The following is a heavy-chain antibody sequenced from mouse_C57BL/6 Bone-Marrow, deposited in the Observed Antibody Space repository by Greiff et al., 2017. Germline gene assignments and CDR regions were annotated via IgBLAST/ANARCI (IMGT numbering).Heavy chain of an antibody. CDR3: ARVSTMITGSFAY. CDR1: GYTFTSYW. V-gene: IGHV1-7*01. CDR2: INPSTGYT. D-gene: IGHD2-4*01. J-gene: IGHJ3*01. Sequence: QVHVKQSGAELAKPGASVKMSCKASGYTFTSYWMHWVKQRPGQGLEWIGYINPSTGYTKYNQKFKDKATLTADKSSSTAYMQLSSLTSEDSAVYYCARVSTMITGSFAYWGQGTLVTVSA.